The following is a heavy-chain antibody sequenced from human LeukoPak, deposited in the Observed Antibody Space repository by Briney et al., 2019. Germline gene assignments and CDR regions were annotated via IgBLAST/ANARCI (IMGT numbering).Heavy chain of an antibody. D-gene: IGHD2-21*02. CDR3: ARLAYCGGDCYSHFQH. J-gene: IGHJ1*01. Sequence: SETLSPTCAVYGGSFSGYYWSWIRQPPGKGLEWIGEINHSGSTNYNPSLKSRVTISVDTSKNQFSLKLSSVTAADTAVYYCARLAYCGGDCYSHFQHWGQGTLVTVSS. CDR1: GGSFSGYY. CDR2: INHSGST. V-gene: IGHV4-34*01.